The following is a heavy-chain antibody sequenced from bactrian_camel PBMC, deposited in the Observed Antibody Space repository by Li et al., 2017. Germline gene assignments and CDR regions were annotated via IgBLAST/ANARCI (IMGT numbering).Heavy chain of an antibody. CDR2: SSSHALSL. Sequence: HVQLVESGGGLVQPGGSLRLSCAASGFTFSGYAMSWVRQAPGKGLEWVSSSSSHALSLVYADSVKGRFTISKDNAKNTIYLEMNSLKPEDTAVYYCAAEPGLQVVNNRKMYVRTENFRYWGQGTQVTVS. J-gene: IGHJ6*01. D-gene: IGHD5*01. CDR1: GFTFSGYA. V-gene: IGHV3S37*01. CDR3: AAEPGLQVVNNRKMYVRTENFRY.